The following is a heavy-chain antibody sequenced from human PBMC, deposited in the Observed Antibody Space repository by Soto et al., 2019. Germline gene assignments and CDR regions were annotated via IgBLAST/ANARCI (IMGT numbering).Heavy chain of an antibody. CDR1: GDSISSSSYY. V-gene: IGHV4-39*01. J-gene: IGHJ5*02. CDR2: IYYSGTT. Sequence: SETLSLTCTVSGDSISSSSYYWGWIRQPPGKGLEWIGDIYYSGTTHYNPSLKSRVTISIDTSKNQFSLHLRSVTAADTAVYYCARLKGVFFITTYNWFDPWGQGTPVTVFS. D-gene: IGHD3-22*01. CDR3: ARLKGVFFITTYNWFDP.